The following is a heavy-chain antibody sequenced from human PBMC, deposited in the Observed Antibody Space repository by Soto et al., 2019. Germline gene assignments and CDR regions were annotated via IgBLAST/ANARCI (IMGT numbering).Heavy chain of an antibody. CDR3: GTDQWGGAFDL. J-gene: IGHJ3*01. D-gene: IGHD1-26*01. CDR1: DFTISPYW. V-gene: IGHV3-7*01. Sequence: PGGSLSLSCATSDFTISPYWMTWVRQTPGQGLEFVANIKEDGSVTNYVDSVKGRFTISRDNAKNSLYLQMNSLRAEDTAVYYCGTDQWGGAFDLWGRGTTVTVSS. CDR2: IKEDGSVT.